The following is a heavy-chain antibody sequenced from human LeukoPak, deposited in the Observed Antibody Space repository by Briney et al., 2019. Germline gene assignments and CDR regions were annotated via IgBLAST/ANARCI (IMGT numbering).Heavy chain of an antibody. CDR1: GGTSSSYA. D-gene: IGHD3-3*01. Sequence: ASVKVSCKASGGTSSSYAISWVRQAPGQGLEWMGGIIPIFGTANYAQKSQGRVTITTDESTSTAYMELSSLRSEDTAVYYCARESRFSENYYYYMDVWGKGTTVTVSS. CDR2: IIPIFGTA. V-gene: IGHV1-69*05. CDR3: ARESRFSENYYYYMDV. J-gene: IGHJ6*03.